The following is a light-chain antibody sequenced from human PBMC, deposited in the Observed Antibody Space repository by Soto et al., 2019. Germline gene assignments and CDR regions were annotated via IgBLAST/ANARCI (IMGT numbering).Light chain of an antibody. V-gene: IGKV1-16*02. Sequence: DIQMTQSQYSLSSSVGDTVTITCQASQGISNYLAWLQQKPWKAPNVLIYAASSLQNGVPSKFSGSGSGTDFTLTISSLQPEDFATYYCQQYDSYPLTFGGGTTVEIK. CDR3: QQYDSYPLT. CDR1: QGISNY. J-gene: IGKJ4*01. CDR2: AAS.